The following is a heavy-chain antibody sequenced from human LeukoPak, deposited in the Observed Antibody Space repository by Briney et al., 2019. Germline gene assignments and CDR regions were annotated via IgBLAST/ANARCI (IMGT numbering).Heavy chain of an antibody. CDR2: IYHSGST. Sequence: KPSETLSLTCAVSGGSISSSNWWSWVRQPPGKGLEWIGEIYHSGSTNYNPSLKSRVTISVDKSKNQFSLKLSSVTAADTAVYYCAREEGIAVAGPYYYYYYYMDVWGNGTTVTISS. D-gene: IGHD6-19*01. V-gene: IGHV4-4*02. CDR1: GGSISSSNW. J-gene: IGHJ6*03. CDR3: AREEGIAVAGPYYYYYYYMDV.